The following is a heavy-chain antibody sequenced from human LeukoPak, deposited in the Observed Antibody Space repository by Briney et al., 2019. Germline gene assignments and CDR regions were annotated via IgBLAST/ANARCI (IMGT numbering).Heavy chain of an antibody. V-gene: IGHV1-8*01. CDR3: ARSKGRDAYYFDY. J-gene: IGHJ4*02. CDR1: GYTFTSYD. Sequence: ASVKVSCKASGYTFTSYDINWVRQATGQGLEWMGWMNPNSGNTGYAQRFQGRVTLTRNTSITTAYMELSSLRSKDTAVYYCARSKGRDAYYFDYWGQGTLVAVSS. CDR2: MNPNSGNT. D-gene: IGHD5-24*01.